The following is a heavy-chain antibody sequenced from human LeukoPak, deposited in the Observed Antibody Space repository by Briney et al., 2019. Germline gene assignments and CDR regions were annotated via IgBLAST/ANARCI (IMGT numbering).Heavy chain of an antibody. J-gene: IGHJ5*02. Sequence: QAGGSLRLSCAASGFTFSSYAMSWVRQAPGKGLEWVSAISGSGGSTYYADSVKGRFTISRDNSKNTLCLQMNSLRAEDTAVYYCAKDPRWQLQTSRWFDPWGQGTLVTVSS. CDR3: AKDPRWQLQTSRWFDP. CDR2: ISGSGGST. CDR1: GFTFSSYA. V-gene: IGHV3-23*01. D-gene: IGHD6-6*01.